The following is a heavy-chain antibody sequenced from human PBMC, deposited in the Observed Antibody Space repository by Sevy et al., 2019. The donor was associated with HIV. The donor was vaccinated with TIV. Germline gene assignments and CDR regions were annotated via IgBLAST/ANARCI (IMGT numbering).Heavy chain of an antibody. CDR3: AKGVEGAWLIQGY. Sequence: VGSLRLSCAASGFTFSTYGMHWVRQAPGKGLEWVAIISYDGSDKYYADSVKGRFTISRDNSKNTLYLQMNSLRAEDTAVYYCAKGVEGAWLIQGYWGQGTLVTVSS. V-gene: IGHV3-30*18. D-gene: IGHD6-19*01. CDR2: ISYDGSDK. J-gene: IGHJ4*02. CDR1: GFTFSTYG.